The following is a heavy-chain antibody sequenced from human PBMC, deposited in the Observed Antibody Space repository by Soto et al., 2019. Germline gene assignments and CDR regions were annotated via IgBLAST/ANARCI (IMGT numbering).Heavy chain of an antibody. V-gene: IGHV6-1*01. J-gene: IGHJ3*02. CDR1: GDSVSSNSAA. Sequence: SQTLSPTCAISGDSVSSNSAAWNWIRQSPSRGLEWLGRTYYRSKWYNDYAVPVKSRITINPDTSKNQFSLQLNSVTPEETAVYYCAREQEDCSSTSCYRVDAFDIWGQGTMVTVSS. CDR2: TYYRSKWYN. D-gene: IGHD2-2*01. CDR3: AREQEDCSSTSCYRVDAFDI.